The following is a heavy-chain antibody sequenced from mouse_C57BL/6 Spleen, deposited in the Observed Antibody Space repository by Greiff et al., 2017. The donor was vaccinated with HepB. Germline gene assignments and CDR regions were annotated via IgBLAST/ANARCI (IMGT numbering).Heavy chain of an antibody. Sequence: EVQGVESGGDLVKPGGSLKLSCAASGFTFSSYGMSWVRQTPDKRLEWVATISSGGSYTYYPDSVKGRFTISRDNAKNTLYLQMSSLKSEDTAMYYCARLITTVVASYYYAMDYWGQGTSVTVSS. V-gene: IGHV5-6*01. J-gene: IGHJ4*01. CDR1: GFTFSSYG. CDR3: ARLITTVVASYYYAMDY. D-gene: IGHD1-1*01. CDR2: ISSGGSYT.